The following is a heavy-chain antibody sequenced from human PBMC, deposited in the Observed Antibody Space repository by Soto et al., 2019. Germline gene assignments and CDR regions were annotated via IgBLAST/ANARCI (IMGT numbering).Heavy chain of an antibody. J-gene: IGHJ4*02. Sequence: GGSLRLSCATPRFTFSNYPMNWVRQAPGKGLEWVSGISAGGDTTYYSDSVKGRFTIFRDNSKNSVSLQMNSLRVENTAVYYCARRVWGQGTLVTLS. CDR1: RFTFSNYP. CDR3: ARRV. CDR2: ISAGGDTT. V-gene: IGHV3-23*01.